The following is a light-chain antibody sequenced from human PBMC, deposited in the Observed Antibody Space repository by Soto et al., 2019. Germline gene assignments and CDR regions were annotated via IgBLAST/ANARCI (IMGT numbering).Light chain of an antibody. CDR1: QSINNY. CDR2: GAS. V-gene: IGKV3-11*01. J-gene: IGKJ1*01. Sequence: EIVLTQSPTTLSLSPGERATLSCRASQSINNYLAWYQQKPGQTPRLLIYGASNRATGIPARFSGSGSGTDFTLTISSLEPQDFAVYYGQQRSNWPPWTFGQGTKLDI. CDR3: QQRSNWPPWT.